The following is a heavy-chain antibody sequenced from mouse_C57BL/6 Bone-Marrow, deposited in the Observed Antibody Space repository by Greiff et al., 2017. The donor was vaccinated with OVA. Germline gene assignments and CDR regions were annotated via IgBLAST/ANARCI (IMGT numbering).Heavy chain of an antibody. CDR1: GFSLTSYG. CDR3: ARTGTGYYFDY. Sequence: QVQLQQSGPGLVQPSQSLSITCTVSGFSLTSYGVHWVRQSPGKGLEWLGVIWSGGSTDYNAAFISRLSISKDNSKSQVFFKMNSLQADATAIYYCARTGTGYYFDYWGQGTTLTVSS. CDR2: IWSGGST. J-gene: IGHJ2*01. V-gene: IGHV2-2*01. D-gene: IGHD4-1*01.